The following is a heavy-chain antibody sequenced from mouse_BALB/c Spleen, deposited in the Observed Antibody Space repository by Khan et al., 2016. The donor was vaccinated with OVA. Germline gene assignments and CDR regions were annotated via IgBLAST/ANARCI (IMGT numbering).Heavy chain of an antibody. J-gene: IGHJ3*01. CDR3: ARDYWFAY. CDR1: GFTFSNYG. V-gene: IGHV5-6-5*01. Sequence: EVELVESGGGLVKPGGSLKLSCAASGFTFSNYGVSWVRQTPEKRLEWVASISSGDTTYYPDSVKGRFTISRDNARNILYLKMSSLRSEDTAMYYCARDYWFAYWGQGTLGTVSA. CDR2: ISSGDTT.